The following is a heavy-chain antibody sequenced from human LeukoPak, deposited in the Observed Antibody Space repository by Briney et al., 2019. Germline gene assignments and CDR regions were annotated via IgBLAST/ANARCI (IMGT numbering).Heavy chain of an antibody. J-gene: IGHJ6*04. V-gene: IGHV3-7*01. Sequence: GGSLRLSCAASGFTFSDYYMSWIRQAPGKGLEWVANIKQDGSEKYYVDSVKGRFTISRDNAKNSLYLQMNSLRAEDTAVYYCARGPPITIFGGHEPWDVWGKGTTVTVSS. CDR3: ARGPPITIFGGHEPWDV. CDR1: GFTFSDYY. D-gene: IGHD3-3*01. CDR2: IKQDGSEK.